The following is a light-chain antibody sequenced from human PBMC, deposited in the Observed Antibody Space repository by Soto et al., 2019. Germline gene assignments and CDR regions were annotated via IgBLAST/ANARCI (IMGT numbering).Light chain of an antibody. CDR3: SSYTSSSTVV. V-gene: IGLV2-14*01. J-gene: IGLJ2*01. Sequence: QSALTQPASVSGSPGQSITISCTGTSSDVGYYKYVSWYQQHPGKXXXXXIYEVXXRPSGXSXXXXGXXXXXXXXXTXSGLQAEDEADYYCSSYTSSSTVVFGGGTKVTVL. CDR1: SSDVGYYKY. CDR2: EVX.